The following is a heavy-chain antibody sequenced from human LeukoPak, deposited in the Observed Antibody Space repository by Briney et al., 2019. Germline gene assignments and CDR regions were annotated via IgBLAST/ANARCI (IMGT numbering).Heavy chain of an antibody. CDR3: ARLLEWSQARDY. CDR2: INPNSGGT. CDR1: GYTFTGYY. D-gene: IGHD3-3*01. J-gene: IGHJ4*02. V-gene: IGHV1-2*02. Sequence: ASVKVSCEASGYTFTGYYMHWVRQAPGQGLEWMGWINPNSGGTNYAQKFQGRVTMTRDTSISPAYMELSRLRSDDTAVYYCARLLEWSQARDYWGQGTLVTVSS.